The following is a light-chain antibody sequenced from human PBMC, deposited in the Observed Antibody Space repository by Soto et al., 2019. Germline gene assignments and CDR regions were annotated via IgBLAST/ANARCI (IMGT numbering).Light chain of an antibody. CDR3: AAWDDSLSAVV. CDR1: SSNIESNY. Sequence: QAVVTQPPSASGTPGQRVTISCSGSSSNIESNYVYWYQQLPGSAPKLLIYRNDQRPSGVPDRFSGSKSGTSASLAISGLRSEDEADYYCAAWDDSLSAVVFGGGTKVTVL. V-gene: IGLV1-47*01. J-gene: IGLJ2*01. CDR2: RND.